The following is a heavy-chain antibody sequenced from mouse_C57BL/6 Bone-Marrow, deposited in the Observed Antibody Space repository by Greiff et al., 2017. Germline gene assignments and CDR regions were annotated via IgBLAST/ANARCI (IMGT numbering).Heavy chain of an antibody. D-gene: IGHD2-5*01. V-gene: IGHV1-55*01. Sequence: QVQLQQPGAELVKPGASVKMSCKASGYTFTSYWITWVKQRPGQGLEWIGDIYPGSGSTNYNEKFKSKATLTVDTSSSTAYMKLRSLTSEDAAVDYCARPYESIYWYMDYWGKGTTVTVSA. J-gene: IGHJ1*03. CDR3: ARPYESIYWYMDY. CDR2: IYPGSGST. CDR1: GYTFTSYW.